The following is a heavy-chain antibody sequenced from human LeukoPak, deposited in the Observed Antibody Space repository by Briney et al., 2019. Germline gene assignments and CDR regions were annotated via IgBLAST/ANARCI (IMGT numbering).Heavy chain of an antibody. CDR1: GDSVSSNSAA. CDR3: ARDVAAAGPAGYYYMDV. V-gene: IGHV6-1*01. J-gene: IGHJ6*03. D-gene: IGHD6-13*01. Sequence: SQTLSLTCAISGDSVSSNSAAWNWIRQSPSRGLEWLGRTYYRSKWYNDYAVSVKSRITINPDTSKNQFSLQLNSVTPEDTAVYYCARDVAAAGPAGYYYMDVWGKGTTVTISS. CDR2: TYYRSKWYN.